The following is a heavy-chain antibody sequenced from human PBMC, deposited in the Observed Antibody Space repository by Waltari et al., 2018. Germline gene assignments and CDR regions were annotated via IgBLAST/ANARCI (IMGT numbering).Heavy chain of an antibody. CDR3: AREGNWGSLDY. CDR1: GGSISSYY. CDR2: IYYSGST. D-gene: IGHD7-27*01. Sequence: QVQLQESGPGLVKPSETLSLTCTVSGGSISSYYWSWIRQPPGKGLEWIGYIYYSGSTNSNPSLKSRVTISVDTSKNQFSLKLSSVTAADTAVYYCAREGNWGSLDYWGQGTLVTVSS. J-gene: IGHJ4*02. V-gene: IGHV4-59*01.